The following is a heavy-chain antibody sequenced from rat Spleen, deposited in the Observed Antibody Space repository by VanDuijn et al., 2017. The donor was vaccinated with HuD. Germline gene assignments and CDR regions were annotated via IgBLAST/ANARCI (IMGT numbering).Heavy chain of an antibody. CDR3: TRPPGYSTYIRFPY. J-gene: IGHJ2*01. CDR2: IWGNGST. CDR1: GFSLTSYD. V-gene: IGHV2-1*01. Sequence: QVQLKESGPGLVQPSQTLSLTCTVSGFSLTSYDVHWVRQPPGKGLEWMGGIWGNGSTDYDSALKSRLIISRDTSKGQVFLKLNSLHTEDTAIYFCTRPPGYSTYIRFPYWGQGVMVTVSS. D-gene: IGHD1-2*01.